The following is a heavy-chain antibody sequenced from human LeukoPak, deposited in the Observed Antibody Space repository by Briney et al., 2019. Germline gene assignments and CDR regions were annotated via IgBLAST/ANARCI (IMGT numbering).Heavy chain of an antibody. CDR3: ARARYYDSSGYYSNDAFDI. V-gene: IGHV4-61*02. D-gene: IGHD3-22*01. Sequence: SQTLSLTCTVSGGSISSGSHYWSWIRQPAGKGLEWIGRIYTSGSANYNPSLKSRVTISVDTSKNQFSLKLSSVTAADTAVYYCARARYYDSSGYYSNDAFDIWGQGTMVTVSS. CDR2: IYTSGSA. CDR1: GGSISSGSHY. J-gene: IGHJ3*02.